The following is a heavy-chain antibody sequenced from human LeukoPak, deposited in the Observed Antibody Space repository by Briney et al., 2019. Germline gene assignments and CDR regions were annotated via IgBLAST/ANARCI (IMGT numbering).Heavy chain of an antibody. CDR1: GFTFDDYG. CDR2: INWNGGST. D-gene: IGHD3-22*01. CDR3: ASGYYYRDAFDI. J-gene: IGHJ3*02. Sequence: GGSLRLSXAASGFTFDDYGMSWVRQAPGKGLEWVSGINWNGGSTCYADSVKGRFTISRDNAKNSLYLQMNSLRAEDTALYYCASGYYYRDAFDIWGQGTMVTVSS. V-gene: IGHV3-20*04.